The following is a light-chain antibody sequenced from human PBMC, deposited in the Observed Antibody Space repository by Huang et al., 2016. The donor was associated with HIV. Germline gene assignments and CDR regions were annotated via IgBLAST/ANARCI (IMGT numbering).Light chain of an antibody. CDR1: QSVNNY. CDR2: DTS. V-gene: IGKV3-11*01. Sequence: EIVLTQSPATLSLSPGERATLSCRASQSVNNYLAWYQQKPGQAPRLLIYDTSKRATGIPARFSGSVSGTDFALTISSLEPEDFAVYYCQQRSNWPITCGQGTRLEIK. J-gene: IGKJ5*01. CDR3: QQRSNWPIT.